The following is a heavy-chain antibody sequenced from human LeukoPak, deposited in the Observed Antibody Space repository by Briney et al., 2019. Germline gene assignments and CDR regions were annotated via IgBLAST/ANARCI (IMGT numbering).Heavy chain of an antibody. D-gene: IGHD1-26*01. CDR3: ARHKPTEWELLYYFDY. J-gene: IGHJ4*02. CDR1: GDSISNYY. V-gene: IGHV4-4*07. Sequence: SETLSLTCTVSGDSISNYYWSWIRQPAGKGLQWIGRIYSSGSTNYNPSLKSRVTMSVDTSKNQFSLKLSSVTAADTAVYYCARHKPTEWELLYYFDYWGQGTLVTVSS. CDR2: IYSSGST.